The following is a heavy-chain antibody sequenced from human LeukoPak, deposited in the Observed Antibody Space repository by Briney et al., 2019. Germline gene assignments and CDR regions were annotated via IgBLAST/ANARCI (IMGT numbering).Heavy chain of an antibody. CDR1: GGSTSSYY. Sequence: SETLSLTCTVSGGSTSSYYWSWIRQPAGKGLEWIGRIYTSGSTNYNPSLKSRVTMSVDTSKNQFSLKLSSVTAADTAVYYCARGDYYYDSSGYNWFDPWGQGTLVTVSS. CDR2: IYTSGST. D-gene: IGHD3-22*01. J-gene: IGHJ5*02. V-gene: IGHV4-4*07. CDR3: ARGDYYYDSSGYNWFDP.